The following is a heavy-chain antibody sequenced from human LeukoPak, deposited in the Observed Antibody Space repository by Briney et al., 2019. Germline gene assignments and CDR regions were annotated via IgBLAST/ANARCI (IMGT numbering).Heavy chain of an antibody. J-gene: IGHJ4*02. CDR3: AKSGWFGELLSQLGY. CDR1: GFTFSSYA. V-gene: IGHV3-23*01. D-gene: IGHD3-10*01. Sequence: PGGSLRLSCAASGFTFSSYAMSWVRQAPGKGLEWVSAISGSGGSTYYADSVRGRFTISRDNSKNTLYLQMNSLRAEDTAVYYCAKSGWFGELLSQLGYWGQGTLVTVSS. CDR2: ISGSGGST.